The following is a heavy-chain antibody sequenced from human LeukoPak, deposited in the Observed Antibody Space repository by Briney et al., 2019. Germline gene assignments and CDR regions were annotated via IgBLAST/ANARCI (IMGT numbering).Heavy chain of an antibody. D-gene: IGHD5-12*01. V-gene: IGHV4-4*07. CDR2: IYTSGST. CDR1: GGSISSYY. CDR3: TRHVDIVATTSFDY. Sequence: PSETLSLTCTVSGGSISSYYWSWIRQPAGKGLEWIGRIYTSGSTNYNPSLKSRVTMSVDTSKNQFSLKLSSVTAADTAVYYCTRHVDIVATTSFDYWGQGTLVTVSS. J-gene: IGHJ4*02.